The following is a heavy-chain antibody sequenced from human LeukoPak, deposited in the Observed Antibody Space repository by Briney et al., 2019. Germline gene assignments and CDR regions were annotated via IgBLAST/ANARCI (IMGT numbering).Heavy chain of an antibody. Sequence: GGSLRLSCAASGFTFRYYGMHWVRQAPGKGLEWVAVVSSDGSNKYHADSVRGRFIISRDNSKNTVFLHMTSLRAEDTAVYYCTKFDYWGQGVLVTVSS. J-gene: IGHJ4*02. CDR2: VSSDGSNK. CDR3: TKFDY. V-gene: IGHV3-30*18. CDR1: GFTFRYYG.